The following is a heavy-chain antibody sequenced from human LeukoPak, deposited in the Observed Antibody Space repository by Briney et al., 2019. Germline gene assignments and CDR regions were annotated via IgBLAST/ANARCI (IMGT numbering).Heavy chain of an antibody. Sequence: GGSLRLSCAASGFTFSSYSMNWVRQAPGKGLEWVSYISSSSSTIYYADSVKGRFTISRDNAKNSVYLQMNSLRAEDTAVYYCARDYGDTYWGQGTLVTVSS. D-gene: IGHD4-17*01. J-gene: IGHJ4*02. CDR1: GFTFSSYS. CDR2: ISSSSSTI. CDR3: ARDYGDTY. V-gene: IGHV3-48*01.